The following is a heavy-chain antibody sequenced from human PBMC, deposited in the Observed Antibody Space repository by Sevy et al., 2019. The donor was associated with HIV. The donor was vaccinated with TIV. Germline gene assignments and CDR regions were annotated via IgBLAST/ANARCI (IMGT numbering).Heavy chain of an antibody. CDR3: ARDLVPGVSEGDDAFDI. J-gene: IGHJ3*02. V-gene: IGHV4-4*07. Sequence: SETLSLTCTVSGGSISNYYWSWIRQPAGKGLEWIGRIYTTGDTNYNPSLESRVTMSVDTSKNQFSLKLNPVTAADTAVYYCARDLVPGVSEGDDAFDIWGQGTMVTVSS. D-gene: IGHD2-21*02. CDR1: GGSISNYY. CDR2: IYTTGDT.